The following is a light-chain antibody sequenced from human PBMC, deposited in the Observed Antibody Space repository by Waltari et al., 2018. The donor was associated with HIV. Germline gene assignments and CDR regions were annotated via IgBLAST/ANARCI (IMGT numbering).Light chain of an antibody. V-gene: IGLV2-8*01. Sequence: QSALTQPPSASGSPGQSVAISCTGTSSDIGGYNSVSWYQQRPGKAPKLMIFEVTKRPSGVPDRFSGSKSGNTASLTGSGLQAEDEADYYCASYGGTNDLVFGGGTKLTVL. J-gene: IGLJ3*02. CDR1: SSDIGGYNS. CDR3: ASYGGTNDLV. CDR2: EVT.